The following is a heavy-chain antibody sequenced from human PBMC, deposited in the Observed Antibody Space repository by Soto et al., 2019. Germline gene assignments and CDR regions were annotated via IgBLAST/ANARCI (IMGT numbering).Heavy chain of an antibody. Sequence: QLQLQESGPGLVKPSETLSLTCTVSGGSITSNAYYWGWIRQPPGKGPEWLGYIYYSGSASYNPSLKSRVTMSVDTSTNQFSLKLSSVTAADTAVYYCARRPKRGSYSWCFDYWGQGTLVTVSS. V-gene: IGHV4-39*01. J-gene: IGHJ4*02. D-gene: IGHD1-26*01. CDR1: GGSITSNAYY. CDR3: ARRPKRGSYSWCFDY. CDR2: IYYSGSA.